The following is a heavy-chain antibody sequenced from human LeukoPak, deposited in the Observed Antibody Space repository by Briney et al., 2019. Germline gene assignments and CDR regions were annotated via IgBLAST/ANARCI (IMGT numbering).Heavy chain of an antibody. CDR3: AGFYGSVTYTYFDS. CDR2: ICYSGSA. V-gene: IGHV4-39*01. J-gene: IGHJ4*02. Sequence: SVTLSLTCTVSGVSISNTGYHWRWVRRPPGEGLEWNGTICYSGSAYYTPSLRCRVSMSLDTSKNQFSLNLNSVTAADTALYFCAGFYGSVTYTYFDSWGQGTLVTVSS. D-gene: IGHD3-10*01. CDR1: GVSISNTGYH.